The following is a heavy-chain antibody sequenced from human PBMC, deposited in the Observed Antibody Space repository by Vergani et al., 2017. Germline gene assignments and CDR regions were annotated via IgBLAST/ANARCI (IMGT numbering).Heavy chain of an antibody. CDR3: ARGFVSLDP. CDR2: IYYSGST. J-gene: IGHJ5*02. D-gene: IGHD5/OR15-5a*01. V-gene: IGHV4-59*01. Sequence: QVQLQESGPGLVKPSETLSLTCTVSGGSISSYYWSWIRQPPGKGLEWIGYIYYSGSTNYNPSLKSRVTISVDTSKNQFSLKLSSVTAADTAVYYCARGFVSLDPWGQGTLVTVSS. CDR1: GGSISSYY.